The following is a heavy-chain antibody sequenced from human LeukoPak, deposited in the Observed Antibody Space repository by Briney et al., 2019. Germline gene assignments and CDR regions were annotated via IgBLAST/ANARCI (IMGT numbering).Heavy chain of an antibody. Sequence: SETLSLTCGVYGGSFSGYYWSWVRQPPGKGLEWVGEINHSGSTNYNPSLKSRVTISVDTSKNQLSLKLSSVTAADTAVYYCARDRGYCSSTSCYDLDYWGQGTLVTVSS. CDR3: ARDRGYCSSTSCYDLDY. J-gene: IGHJ4*02. CDR2: INHSGST. V-gene: IGHV4-34*01. D-gene: IGHD2-2*01. CDR1: GGSFSGYY.